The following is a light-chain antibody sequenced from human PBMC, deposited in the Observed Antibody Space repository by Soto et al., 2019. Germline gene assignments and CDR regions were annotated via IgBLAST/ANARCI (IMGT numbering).Light chain of an antibody. CDR1: QTINRW. CDR2: DGS. J-gene: IGKJ2*01. CDR3: QQYNALWYT. V-gene: IGKV1-5*01. Sequence: DIQMTQSPATLSASLGDRVTITCRASQTINRWLAWYQQKPRKAPKLLIYDGSTLHSGVPSRFSGSGSGTEFTLTISSLQPDDVATYYCQQYNALWYTFGQGTKV.